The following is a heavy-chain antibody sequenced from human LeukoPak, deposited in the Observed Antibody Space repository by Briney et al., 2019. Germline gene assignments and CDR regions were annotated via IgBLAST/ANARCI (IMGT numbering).Heavy chain of an antibody. CDR2: LSYDGSNE. J-gene: IGHJ6*03. V-gene: IGHV3-30*06. CDR1: EFSFRSYG. Sequence: GRSLRLSCAASEFSFRSYGMHWVRQAPGKGLEWVALLSYDGSNEYYADSVKGRFTISRDTSRNTLDLQMNSLRGEDTAVYYCAKTGPMGDNFYYYYMDVWGKGTTVTVSS. D-gene: IGHD5-24*01. CDR3: AKTGPMGDNFYYYYMDV.